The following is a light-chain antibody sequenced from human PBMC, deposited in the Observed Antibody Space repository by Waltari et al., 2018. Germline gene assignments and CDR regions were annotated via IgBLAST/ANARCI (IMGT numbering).Light chain of an antibody. V-gene: IGKV3-20*01. Sequence: EIVLTQSPGTLSLSPGERATLSCRASQSVTSISFTWYQQKLGQAPRLLSYGTSSRATGIPDRFSGSGSGTDFTLTISRLEPEDFAVYYCQQYDGEVVTFGGGTK. J-gene: IGKJ4*01. CDR3: QQYDGEVVT. CDR2: GTS. CDR1: QSVTSIS.